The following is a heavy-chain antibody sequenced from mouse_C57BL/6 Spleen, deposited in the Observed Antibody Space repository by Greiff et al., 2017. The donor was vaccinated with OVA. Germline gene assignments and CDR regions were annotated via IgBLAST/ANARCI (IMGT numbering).Heavy chain of an antibody. CDR1: GYTFTSSA. CDR3: AESSSANCFDY. D-gene: IGHD6-1*01. J-gene: IGHJ2*01. CDR2: IYPRDGST. V-gene: IGHV1-85*01. Sequence: VQLQQSGPELVKPGASVKLSCKASGYTFTSSALPFFPPLPVQVLSWIGWIYPRDGSTKYNEKFKGKATLTVDTSSSTAYMELHSLTSEDSAVYFCAESSSANCFDYWGQGTTLTVSS.